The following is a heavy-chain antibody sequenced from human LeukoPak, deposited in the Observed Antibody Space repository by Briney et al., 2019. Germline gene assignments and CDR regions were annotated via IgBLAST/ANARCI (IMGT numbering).Heavy chain of an antibody. V-gene: IGHV3-23*01. Sequence: GGSLRLSCAASGFTLSSYGMSRVAEAPRQELEWSSGISGSGGGTYYADSVKGRFTISRDNSKNTLCLQMNSLRAEYTAVYYCAKLWEGAYGGLDPWGQGTLVTVSS. CDR2: ISGSGGGT. CDR3: AKLWEGAYGGLDP. J-gene: IGHJ5*02. D-gene: IGHD5-12*01. CDR1: GFTLSSYG.